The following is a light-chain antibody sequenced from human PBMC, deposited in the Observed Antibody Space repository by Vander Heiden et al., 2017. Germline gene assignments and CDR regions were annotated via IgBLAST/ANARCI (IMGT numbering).Light chain of an antibody. J-gene: IGLJ1*01. Sequence: QSTPTKSAPVSGSPGQSLTISCTGASSHVGGCHYVSWCLQHTGKSTELMICGVGHRPSGVSNRFSVSKSGYTASLTISGLQAEDEADYYCSSYTSSSTYVFGTGTKVTVL. V-gene: IGLV2-14*01. CDR3: SSYTSSSTYV. CDR2: GVG. CDR1: SSHVGGCHY.